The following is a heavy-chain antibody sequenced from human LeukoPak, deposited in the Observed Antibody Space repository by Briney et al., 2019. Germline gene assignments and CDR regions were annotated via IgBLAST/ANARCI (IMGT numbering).Heavy chain of an antibody. CDR1: GFTFSSYA. Sequence: GGSLRLSCAASGFTFSSYAMSWVRQAPGKGLEWVSAISGSGSSTYYADSVKGRFTISRDNSKNTLYLQMNSLRAEDTAVYFCARDFRIAAAVPSYFDYWGQGVLVTVSS. CDR2: ISGSGSST. J-gene: IGHJ4*02. D-gene: IGHD6-13*01. V-gene: IGHV3-23*01. CDR3: ARDFRIAAAVPSYFDY.